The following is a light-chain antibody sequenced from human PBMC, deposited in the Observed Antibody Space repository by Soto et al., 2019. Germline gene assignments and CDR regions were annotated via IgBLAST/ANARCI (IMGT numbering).Light chain of an antibody. V-gene: IGKV3-20*01. CDR1: QTINNN. J-gene: IGKJ1*01. CDR3: QQYGSSPWT. CDR2: GAS. Sequence: VMTQAPATLSVSPGERATLSCRASQTINNNVAWYQLKDGQVPRLVIYGASTRATDIPARFSGSGSGTDFTLTISRLEPEDSAVYYCQQYGSSPWTFGQGTKVDIK.